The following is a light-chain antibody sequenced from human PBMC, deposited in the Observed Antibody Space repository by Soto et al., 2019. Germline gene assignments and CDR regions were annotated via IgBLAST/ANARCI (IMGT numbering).Light chain of an antibody. J-gene: IGKJ4*01. CDR2: DAL. V-gene: IGKV3-11*01. CDR1: QSVSSQ. CDR3: QQRWSWPLT. Sequence: EMVLTQSPATLSLSPGERATLSCRASQSVSSQLAWYQHKPGQAPRLLIYDALNRATGIPARFSGSESGTDFTLTISSLEFGDSAVYYCQQRWSWPLTFGGGTKVDIK.